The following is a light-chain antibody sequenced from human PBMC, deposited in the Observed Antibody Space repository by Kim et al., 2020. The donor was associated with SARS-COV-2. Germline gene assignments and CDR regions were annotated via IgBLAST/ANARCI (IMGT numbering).Light chain of an antibody. J-gene: IGKJ4*01. V-gene: IGKV1-16*01. Sequence: ACVGDRVNIICRSGQASKNYLAWFQQKPGKAPKSPSYAASSVKSGVPSRFSGSGSGTDLTHTISSLQPEDLATYECQQHNTYPLTCGGGTKVDIK. CDR1: QASKNY. CDR2: AAS. CDR3: QQHNTYPLT.